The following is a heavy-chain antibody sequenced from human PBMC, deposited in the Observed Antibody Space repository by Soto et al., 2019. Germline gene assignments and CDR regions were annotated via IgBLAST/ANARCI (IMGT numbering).Heavy chain of an antibody. D-gene: IGHD3-22*01. J-gene: IGHJ5*02. V-gene: IGHV4-61*01. CDR1: GDSISSGLYY. Sequence: SETLSLTCSVSGDSISSGLYYWSWIRQPPGKGLEWIGYIYHSGTTKYNPSLKSPVTVSVDTSKNQFSLKMSLVTAADTAIYYCARVSFYYDTSGYAVAWFDPWGQGTLVTVSS. CDR2: IYHSGTT. CDR3: ARVSFYYDTSGYAVAWFDP.